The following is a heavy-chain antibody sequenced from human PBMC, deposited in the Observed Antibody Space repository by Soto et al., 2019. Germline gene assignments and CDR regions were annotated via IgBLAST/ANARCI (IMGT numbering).Heavy chain of an antibody. J-gene: IGHJ6*02. CDR1: GYTLTELS. D-gene: IGHD3-3*01. Sequence: ASVKVSCKVSGYTLTELSMHWVRQAPGKGLEWMGGFDPEDGETIYAQKFQGRVTMTEDTSTDTAYMELSSLRAEDTAVYYCARGEKGSTYDFWSGYYSYYGMDVWGQGTTVTVSS. CDR2: FDPEDGET. V-gene: IGHV1-24*01. CDR3: ARGEKGSTYDFWSGYYSYYGMDV.